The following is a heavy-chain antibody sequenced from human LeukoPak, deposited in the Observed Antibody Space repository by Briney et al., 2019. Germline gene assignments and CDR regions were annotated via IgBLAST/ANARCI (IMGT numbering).Heavy chain of an antibody. D-gene: IGHD6-13*01. CDR2: INHSGST. CDR3: ARQLYSSRFDY. Sequence: SETLSLTCAVYGGSFSGCYWSWIRQPPGKGLEWIGEINHSGSTNYNPSLKSRVTISVDTSKNQFSLKLNSVTAADTALYYCARQLYSSRFDYWGQGTLVTVSS. V-gene: IGHV4-34*01. J-gene: IGHJ4*02. CDR1: GGSFSGCY.